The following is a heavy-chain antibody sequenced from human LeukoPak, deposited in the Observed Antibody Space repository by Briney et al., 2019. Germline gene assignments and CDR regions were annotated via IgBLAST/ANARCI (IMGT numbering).Heavy chain of an antibody. CDR2: IIPIFGTA. CDR1: GGTFSSYA. Sequence: GASVKVSCKASGGTFSSYAISWVRQAPGQGLEWMGGIIPIFGTANYAQKFQGRVTITADKPTSTAYMELSSLRSEDTAVYYCARGHDILTGYLFPWGQGTLVTVSS. V-gene: IGHV1-69*06. J-gene: IGHJ4*02. CDR3: ARGHDILTGYLFP. D-gene: IGHD3-9*01.